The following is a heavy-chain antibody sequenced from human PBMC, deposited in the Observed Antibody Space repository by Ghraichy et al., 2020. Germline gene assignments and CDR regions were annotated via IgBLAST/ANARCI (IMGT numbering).Heavy chain of an antibody. J-gene: IGHJ4*02. CDR2: IRTKANNYAT. D-gene: IGHD4-17*01. V-gene: IGHV3-73*01. Sequence: GGSLRLSCAASGFTFSGSDMHWVRQASGKGLEWIGRIRTKANNYATAYAPSVKGRFTISRDDSRNMADLQMNSLKTEDTTVYYCAPWVGNYGDESFDYWGKGTLVTVSS. CDR1: GFTFSGSD. CDR3: APWVGNYGDESFDY.